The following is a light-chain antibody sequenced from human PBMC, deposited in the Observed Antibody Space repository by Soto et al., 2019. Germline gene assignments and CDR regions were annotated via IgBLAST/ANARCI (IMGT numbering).Light chain of an antibody. CDR2: SNN. J-gene: IGLJ3*02. CDR3: AAWDDNLGGWV. Sequence: QPVLTQPPSASATPGQRVSISCSGSRSNIGSNYVYWYQQLPGAAPRLLMYSNNQRPSGVPGRFSVSKSGTSASLAISGLRSEDEADYYCAAWDDNLGGWVFGGGTKLTVL. V-gene: IGLV1-47*02. CDR1: RSNIGSNY.